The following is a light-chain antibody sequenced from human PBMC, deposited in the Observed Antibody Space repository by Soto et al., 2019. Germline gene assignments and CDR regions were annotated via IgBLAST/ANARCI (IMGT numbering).Light chain of an antibody. CDR2: EVS. V-gene: IGLV2-8*01. J-gene: IGLJ2*01. CDR1: SSDVGGYNY. Sequence: QSALTQPPSASGXXXXSVXXXXXGXSSDVGGYNYVSWYQQHPGKAPKLMIYEVSKRPSGVPDRFSGSKSGNTASLTVSGLQAEDEADYYCSSYAGSVVFGGGTKVTVL. CDR3: SSYAGSVV.